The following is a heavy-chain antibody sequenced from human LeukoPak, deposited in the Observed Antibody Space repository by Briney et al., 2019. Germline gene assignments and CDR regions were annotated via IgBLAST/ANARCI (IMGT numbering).Heavy chain of an antibody. D-gene: IGHD2-2*01. V-gene: IGHV1-2*06. CDR1: GYTFTGYY. CDR3: ARDQGEVGAGDIVVVPADKLDY. J-gene: IGHJ4*02. Sequence: ASVKVSCKASGYTFTGYYMHWVRQAPGQGLEWMGRINPNSGGTNYAQKFQGRVTMTRDTSISTAYMELSRLRSDDTAVYYCARDQGEVGAGDIVVVPADKLDYWGQGTLVTVSS. CDR2: INPNSGGT.